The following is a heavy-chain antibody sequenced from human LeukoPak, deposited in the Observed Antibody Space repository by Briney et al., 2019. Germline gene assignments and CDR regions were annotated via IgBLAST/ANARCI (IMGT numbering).Heavy chain of an antibody. Sequence: PGGSLRLSCAASGFTFSSNCMSWVRQAPGKGLEWVSVIRGISGSKYYADSVKGRFTISRDNSKNTLYLQMNSLRAEDTAVYYCAGRHWSSTSCFYYYYYMDVWGKGTTVTVYS. V-gene: IGHV3-23*01. D-gene: IGHD2-2*01. CDR2: IRGISGSK. CDR1: GFTFSSNC. CDR3: AGRHWSSTSCFYYYYYMDV. J-gene: IGHJ6*03.